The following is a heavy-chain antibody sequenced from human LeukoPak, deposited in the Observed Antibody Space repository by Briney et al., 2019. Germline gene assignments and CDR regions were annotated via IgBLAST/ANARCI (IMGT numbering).Heavy chain of an antibody. D-gene: IGHD6-19*01. CDR3: VRRQMVLAGSAFDY. Sequence: GESLKISCKGSGYTFTSYWIGWVRQIPGKGLEWMGIIFPGDSDTRYSPSFQGQVTISADKSISTAYLQWSTLEASDTATYYCVRRQMVLAGSAFDYWGQGNLVTVSS. V-gene: IGHV5-51*01. CDR2: IFPGDSDT. CDR1: GYTFTSYW. J-gene: IGHJ4*02.